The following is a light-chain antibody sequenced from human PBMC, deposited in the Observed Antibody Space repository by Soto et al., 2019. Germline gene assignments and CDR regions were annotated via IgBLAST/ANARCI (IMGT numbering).Light chain of an antibody. Sequence: EFVLTQSPGTLSLSPGERATLSCRASQSVTSSNLAWYQQKPGQAPRPLIYGASIRATGVPARFSGSGSGTCSTLTISSLEPEDFSVYYCQQYGASLPLTFGPGTNVEIK. CDR2: GAS. CDR1: QSVTSSN. J-gene: IGKJ3*01. V-gene: IGKV3-20*01. CDR3: QQYGASLPLT.